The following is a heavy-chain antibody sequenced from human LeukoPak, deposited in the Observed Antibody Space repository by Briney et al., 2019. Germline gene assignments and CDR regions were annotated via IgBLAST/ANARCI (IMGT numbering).Heavy chain of an antibody. Sequence: PGGSLRLSCAASGFTVSSNYMSWVRQAPGKGLEWVSVIYSGGSTYYADSVKGRFTISRDNAKNSLYLQMNSLRAEDTAVYYCARDSRYTYGSCDYWGQGTLVTVSS. CDR2: IYSGGST. J-gene: IGHJ4*02. CDR1: GFTVSSNY. V-gene: IGHV3-53*01. D-gene: IGHD5-18*01. CDR3: ARDSRYTYGSCDY.